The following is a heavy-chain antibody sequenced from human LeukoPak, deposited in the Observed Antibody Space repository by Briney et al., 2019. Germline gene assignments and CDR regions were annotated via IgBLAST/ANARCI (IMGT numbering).Heavy chain of an antibody. V-gene: IGHV4-59*01. CDR1: GGSFSTYY. CDR3: ARAGNSWSTGYHFDY. CDR2: IYYTGST. D-gene: IGHD5/OR15-5a*01. Sequence: SETLSLTCTVQGGSFSTYYWTWIRQPPGKGLEWIGFIYYTGSTNYDPSLKSRVTTSLDTSKNQFSLKLNSVTAADTAMYFCARAGNSWSTGYHFDYWGQGTLVTVSS. J-gene: IGHJ4*02.